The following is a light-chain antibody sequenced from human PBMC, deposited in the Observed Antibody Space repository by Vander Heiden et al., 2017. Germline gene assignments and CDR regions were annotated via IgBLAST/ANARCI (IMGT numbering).Light chain of an antibody. CDR2: WAS. CDR3: QRYDGTRYT. Sequence: DIVMTQSPDSLAVSLGERATINCKSSQSVLYSSNNKNYLAWYQQKPGQPPKLLIYWASTRESGVPDRFSGSGSGTDFTLTISSLQAEDVAVYYCQRYDGTRYTFGQGTKLEIK. CDR1: QSVLYSSNNKNY. V-gene: IGKV4-1*01. J-gene: IGKJ2*01.